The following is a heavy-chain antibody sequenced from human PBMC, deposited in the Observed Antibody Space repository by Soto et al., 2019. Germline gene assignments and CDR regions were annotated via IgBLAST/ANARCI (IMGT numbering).Heavy chain of an antibody. D-gene: IGHD6-6*01. J-gene: IGHJ4*02. CDR1: SGSFSGYY. CDR2: ISQSGNT. V-gene: IGHV4-34*01. CDR3: ARAPKVSGSSQTRPDF. Sequence: SETLSLTCSIYSGSFSGYYWSWIRQPPGKGLEWIGEISQSGNTNYSPSLKSRVSISIDTSKKQFSLSLASVSAADTAVYYCARAPKVSGSSQTRPDFWGQGTLVTVSS.